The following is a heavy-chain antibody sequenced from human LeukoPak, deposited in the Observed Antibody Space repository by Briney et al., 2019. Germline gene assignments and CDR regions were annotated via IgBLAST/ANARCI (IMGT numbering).Heavy chain of an antibody. V-gene: IGHV3-23*01. CDR1: GFTFSSYA. CDR2: ISSSGGST. D-gene: IGHD1-26*01. J-gene: IGHJ4*02. CDR3: AKLGTPIVGATKGGFDY. Sequence: GGSLRLSCAASGFTFSSYAMSWVRQAPGKGLEWVSAISSSGGSTYYADSVKGRFTISRDNSKNTLYLQMNSLRAEDTAVYYCAKLGTPIVGATKGGFDYWGQGTLVTVSP.